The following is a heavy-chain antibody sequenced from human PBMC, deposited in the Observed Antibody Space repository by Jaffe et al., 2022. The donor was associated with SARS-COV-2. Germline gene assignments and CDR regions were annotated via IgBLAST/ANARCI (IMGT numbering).Heavy chain of an antibody. V-gene: IGHV3-15*01. CDR1: GFTFSNAW. CDR3: TATLPY. Sequence: EVQLVESGGGLVKPGGTLRLSCAASGFTFSNAWMSWVRQAPGRGLEWVGRIYSKNDGGTTDYSAPVKGRFTISRDDSKNTLYLQMNSLKIEDTAVYYCTATLPYWGQGTLVTVSS. CDR2: IYSKNDGGTT. J-gene: IGHJ4*02.